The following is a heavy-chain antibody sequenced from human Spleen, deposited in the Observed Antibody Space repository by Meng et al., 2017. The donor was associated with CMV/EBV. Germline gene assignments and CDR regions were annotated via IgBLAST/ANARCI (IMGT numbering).Heavy chain of an antibody. V-gene: IGHV3-48*03. CDR3: ARESSGSFVLDV. Sequence: GESLKISCAASGFTFSSYAMNWVRQAPGKGLEWVSYISSSGSTIYYADSVKGRFTISRDNAKNSLYLQMNSLRAEDTAVYYCARESSGSFVLDVWGQGTTVTVSS. D-gene: IGHD6-25*01. J-gene: IGHJ6*02. CDR1: GFTFSSYA. CDR2: ISSSGSTI.